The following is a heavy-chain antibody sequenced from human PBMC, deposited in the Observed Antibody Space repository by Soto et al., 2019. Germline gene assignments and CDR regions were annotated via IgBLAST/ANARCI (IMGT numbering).Heavy chain of an antibody. J-gene: IGHJ6*02. CDR2: IYYSGST. CDR1: GGSISSGDYY. Sequence: SETLSLTCTVSGGSISSGDYYWSWIRQPPGKGLEWIGYIYYSGSTYYNPSLKSRVTISVDTSKNQFSLKLSSVTAADTAVYYCARADYYYYYGMDGWGQGTTVTVSS. V-gene: IGHV4-30-4*01. CDR3: ARADYYYYYGMDG.